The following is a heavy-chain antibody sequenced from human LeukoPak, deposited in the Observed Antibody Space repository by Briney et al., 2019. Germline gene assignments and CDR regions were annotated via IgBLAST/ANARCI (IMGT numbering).Heavy chain of an antibody. V-gene: IGHV1-69*06. J-gene: IGHJ6*03. CDR2: IIPIFGTA. Sequence: ASVKVSCKASGGTFSSYAISWVRQAPGQGLEWMGGIIPIFGTANYAQKFQGRVTITADKSTSTAYMELSSLRSEDTAVYYCARVPSFSSSWGGYYYYYMDVWGKGTTVTVSS. CDR1: GGTFSSYA. D-gene: IGHD6-13*01. CDR3: ARVPSFSSSWGGYYYYYMDV.